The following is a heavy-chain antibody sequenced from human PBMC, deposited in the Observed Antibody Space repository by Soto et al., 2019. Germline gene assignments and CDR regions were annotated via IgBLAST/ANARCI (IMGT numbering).Heavy chain of an antibody. CDR2: ISAYNGNT. D-gene: IGHD6-19*01. V-gene: IGHV1-18*01. Sequence: ASVKVSCKASGYTFTSYGISWVRQAPGQGLEWMGWISAYNGNTNYAQKLQGRVTTTTDTSTSTAYMELRSLRSDDTAVYYCARDLHDSSGWGFDYWGQGTLVTVSS. CDR1: GYTFTSYG. CDR3: ARDLHDSSGWGFDY. J-gene: IGHJ4*02.